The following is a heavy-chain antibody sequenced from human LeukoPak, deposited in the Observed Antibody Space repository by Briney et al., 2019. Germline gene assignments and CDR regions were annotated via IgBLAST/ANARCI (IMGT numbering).Heavy chain of an antibody. CDR3: ARAEMTTITYPDY. J-gene: IGHJ4*02. V-gene: IGHV3-21*01. CDR1: GSTFSSYS. CDR2: ITSSSSHV. D-gene: IGHD5-24*01. Sequence: GGSLRLSCAASGSTFSSYSMNWVRQAPGTGLEWVSSITSSSSHVYYADSVKGRFTMSRDNAKNSLYLQMNSLRAEDTAVYYCARAEMTTITYPDYWGQGTPVTVSS.